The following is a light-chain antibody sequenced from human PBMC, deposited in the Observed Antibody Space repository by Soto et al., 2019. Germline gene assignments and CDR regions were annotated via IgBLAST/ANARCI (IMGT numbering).Light chain of an antibody. CDR3: QQYNNWPPWT. Sequence: ILMTQSPATLSVSPGERATLSCRASQSVSNNLAWHQQKPDQAPRLLIYDASTRATGIPARFSGSGSGTEFTLTITALQSEDFAVYYCQQYNNWPPWTFGQGTKVEIK. V-gene: IGKV3-15*01. J-gene: IGKJ1*01. CDR2: DAS. CDR1: QSVSNN.